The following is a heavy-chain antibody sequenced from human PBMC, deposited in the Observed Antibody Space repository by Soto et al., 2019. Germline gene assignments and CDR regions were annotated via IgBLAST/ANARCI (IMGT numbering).Heavy chain of an antibody. Sequence: QVQLVQSGAEVKKPGSSVKVSCKTSGDIFSGYSISWVRQAPGQGLEWMGGIIPIFGTTNYAQRVHGRVTITADKSTSTVYMELYSLKSEDPAVYYCARDLGSGYDPGDYWGQGTLVTVSS. CDR1: GDIFSGYS. D-gene: IGHD5-12*01. V-gene: IGHV1-69*14. CDR3: ARDLGSGYDPGDY. CDR2: IIPIFGTT. J-gene: IGHJ4*02.